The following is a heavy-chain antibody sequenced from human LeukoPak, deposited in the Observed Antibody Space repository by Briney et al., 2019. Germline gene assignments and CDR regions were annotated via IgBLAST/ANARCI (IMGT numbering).Heavy chain of an antibody. D-gene: IGHD5-18*01. CDR1: GYTFTGYY. CDR3: ARVGGHSYGLDFDY. Sequence: ASVKVSCKASGYTFTGYYMHWVRQAPEQGLEWMGWINPNSGGTNYAQKLQGRVTMTTDTSTSTAYMELRSLRSDDTAVYYCARVGGHSYGLDFDYWGQGTLVTVSS. CDR2: INPNSGGT. J-gene: IGHJ4*02. V-gene: IGHV1-2*02.